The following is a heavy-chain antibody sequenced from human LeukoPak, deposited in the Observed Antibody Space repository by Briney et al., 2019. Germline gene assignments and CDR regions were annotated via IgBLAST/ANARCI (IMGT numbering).Heavy chain of an antibody. CDR2: ISYDGSNK. D-gene: IGHD3-10*01. J-gene: IGHJ5*02. Sequence: GRSLRLSCAASGFTFSSYGMHWVRQAAGKGLEWVAVISYDGSNKYYADSVKGRFTISRDNSKQTLYLQMNSLGGEDTAVYYCVKDRGWFGELIYWFDPWGQGTLVTVSS. CDR1: GFTFSSYG. V-gene: IGHV3-30*18. CDR3: VKDRGWFGELIYWFDP.